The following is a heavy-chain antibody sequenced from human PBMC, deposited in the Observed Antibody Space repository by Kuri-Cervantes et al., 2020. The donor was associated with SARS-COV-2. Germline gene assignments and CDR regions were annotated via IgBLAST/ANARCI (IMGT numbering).Heavy chain of an antibody. V-gene: IGHV3-11*01. CDR2: IXXXGSTI. Sequence: GESLXXSXAASXXXFSXYXXXWIXXXPGXXLEXXXYIXXXGSTIYYXXXVKGRFTISRDNXKNSLYLQXNSLXXEDTXXYYCAXGSXXXYGGDYWGQGTLVTVSS. J-gene: IGHJ4*02. D-gene: IGHD3-10*01. CDR3: AXGSXXXYGGDY. CDR1: XXXFSXYX.